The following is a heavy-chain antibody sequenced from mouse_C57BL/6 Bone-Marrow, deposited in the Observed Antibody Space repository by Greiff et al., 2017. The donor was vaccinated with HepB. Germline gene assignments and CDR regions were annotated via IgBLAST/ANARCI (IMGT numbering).Heavy chain of an antibody. CDR2: INPSNGGT. Sequence: QVQLQQSGTELVKPGASVKLSCKASGYTFTSYWMHWVKQRPGQGLEWIGNINPSNGGTNYNEKFKSKATLTVDKSSSTAYMQLSSLTSEDSAVYYCARLGYYGSSPAWFAYWGQGTLVTVSA. V-gene: IGHV1-53*01. CDR3: ARLGYYGSSPAWFAY. D-gene: IGHD1-1*01. CDR1: GYTFTSYW. J-gene: IGHJ3*01.